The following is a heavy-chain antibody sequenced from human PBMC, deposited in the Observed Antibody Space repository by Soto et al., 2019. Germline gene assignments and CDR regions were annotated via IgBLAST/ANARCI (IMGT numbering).Heavy chain of an antibody. D-gene: IGHD6-6*01. CDR2: ISGSGGST. CDR1: GFTFSSYA. V-gene: IGHV3-23*01. Sequence: GGSLRLSCAASGFTFSSYAMSWVRQAPGKGLEWVSAISGSGGSTYYADSVKGRFTISRDNSKNTLYLQMNSLRAEDTAVYYCAKDRILAARQLFDAFDIWGQGTMVTVSS. CDR3: AKDRILAARQLFDAFDI. J-gene: IGHJ3*02.